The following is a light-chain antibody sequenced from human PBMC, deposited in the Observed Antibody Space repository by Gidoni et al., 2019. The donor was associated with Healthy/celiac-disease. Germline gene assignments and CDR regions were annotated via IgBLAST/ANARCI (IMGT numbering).Light chain of an antibody. CDR1: SSNIGSNY. J-gene: IGLJ2*01. V-gene: IGLV1-47*01. CDR3: AAWDDSLSGPGV. CDR2: RNN. Sequence: QSVLTQPPSASGTPGPRVTISCSGSSSNIGSNYVYWYQQLPGTAPKLLIYRNNQRPSGVPDRFSGSKSGTSASLAISGLRSEDEADYYCAAWDDSLSGPGVFGGGTKLTVL.